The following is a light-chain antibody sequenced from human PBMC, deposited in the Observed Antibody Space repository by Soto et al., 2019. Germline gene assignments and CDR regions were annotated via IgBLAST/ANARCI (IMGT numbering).Light chain of an antibody. CDR2: KAS. CDR3: QQYNDYSWT. Sequence: DIQMTQSPSTLSASVGDSVSIKCRAGQSSSAWLAWYQQKPGKAPRLLIYKASTLEIGVPSRFSGSGSGTEFTLTISSLQHDDIAIYYCQQYNDYSWTFGQGTKVDLK. J-gene: IGKJ1*01. V-gene: IGKV1-5*03. CDR1: QSSSAW.